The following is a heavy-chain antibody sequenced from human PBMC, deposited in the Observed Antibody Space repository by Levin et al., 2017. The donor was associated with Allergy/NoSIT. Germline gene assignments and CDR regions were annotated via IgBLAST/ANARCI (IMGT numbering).Heavy chain of an antibody. CDR1: GYTFTSYA. D-gene: IGHD3-3*01. CDR3: ARPKYDFWSGYYTGENAFDI. J-gene: IGHJ3*02. Sequence: ASVKVSCKASGYTFTSYAMNWVRQAPGQGLEWMGWINTNTGNPTYAQGFTGRFVFSLDTSVSTAYLQISSLKAEDTAVYYCARPKYDFWSGYYTGENAFDIWGQGTMVTVSS. V-gene: IGHV7-4-1*02. CDR2: INTNTGNP.